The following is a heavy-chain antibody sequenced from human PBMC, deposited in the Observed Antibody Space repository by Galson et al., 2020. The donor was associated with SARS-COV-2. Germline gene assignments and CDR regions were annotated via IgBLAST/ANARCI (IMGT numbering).Heavy chain of an antibody. D-gene: IGHD3-10*01. V-gene: IGHV3-30*18. J-gene: IGHJ6*03. CDR2: ISYDGSNK. Sequence: GESLKISCAASGFTFSSYGMHWVRQAPGKGLEWVAVISYDGSNKYYADSVKGRFTISRDNSKNTLYLQMNSLRAEDTAVYYCAKDGGRFGELLAQSRAPPYYYYMDVWGKGTTVTISS. CDR3: AKDGGRFGELLAQSRAPPYYYYMDV. CDR1: GFTFSSYG.